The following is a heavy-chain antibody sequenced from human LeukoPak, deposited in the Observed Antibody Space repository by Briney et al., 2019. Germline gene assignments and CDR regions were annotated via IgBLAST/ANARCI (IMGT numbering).Heavy chain of an antibody. Sequence: GGSLRLSCAASGFTFSSYGMHWVRQAPGEGLEWVAFIRYDGSNKNYADSVKGRFTISRDNTKYTLYLQMNSLRAEDTAVYYCANLNYYNIDYWGQGTLVTVSP. D-gene: IGHD3-10*01. CDR3: ANLNYYNIDY. CDR2: IRYDGSNK. V-gene: IGHV3-30*02. CDR1: GFTFSSYG. J-gene: IGHJ4*02.